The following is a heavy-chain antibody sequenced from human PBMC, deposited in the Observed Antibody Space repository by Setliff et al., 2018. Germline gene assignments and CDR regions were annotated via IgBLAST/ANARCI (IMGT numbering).Heavy chain of an antibody. CDR3: ASRRAGPGGWFDY. CDR2: IYYSGTT. CDR1: GGSVSSSSYY. Sequence: SETLSLTCTVSGGSVSSSSYYWGWIRQPPGKGLEWIGTIYYSGTTYYSPSLKSRVTISVDTSKNQFSLKLTSVTAADTAIYYCASRRAGPGGWFDYWGQGTLVTVSS. D-gene: IGHD1-26*01. J-gene: IGHJ5*01. V-gene: IGHV4-39*01.